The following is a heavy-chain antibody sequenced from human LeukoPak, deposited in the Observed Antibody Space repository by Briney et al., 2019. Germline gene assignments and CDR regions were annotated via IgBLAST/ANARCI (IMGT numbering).Heavy chain of an antibody. J-gene: IGHJ4*02. CDR3: AKDRVPDSGYDIDY. CDR1: GFTFRVYG. V-gene: IGHV3-23*03. Sequence: PGGSLRLSCAAPGFTFRVYGMYWLRQAPRKGLEWVAGIYGGGGVIKYADSVKGRFTISRDNSENILYLQMDSLRVEDTAMYYCAKDRVPDSGYDIDYWGQGTLVTVSS. CDR2: IYGGGGVI. D-gene: IGHD5-12*01.